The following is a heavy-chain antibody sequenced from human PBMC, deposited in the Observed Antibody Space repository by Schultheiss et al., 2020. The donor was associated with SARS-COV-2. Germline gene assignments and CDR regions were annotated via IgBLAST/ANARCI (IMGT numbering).Heavy chain of an antibody. CDR3: ARVDYDSSGPIDY. CDR1: GGSFSGYY. Sequence: SQTLSLTCAVYGGSFSGYYWSWIRQPPGKGLEWIGSIYHSGSTYYNPSLKSRVTISVDTSKNQFSLKLSSVTAADTAVYYCARVDYDSSGPIDYWGQGTLVTVSS. CDR2: IYHSGST. J-gene: IGHJ4*02. V-gene: IGHV4-34*01. D-gene: IGHD3-22*01.